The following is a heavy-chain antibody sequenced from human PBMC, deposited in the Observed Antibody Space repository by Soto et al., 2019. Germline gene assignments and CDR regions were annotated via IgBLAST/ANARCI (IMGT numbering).Heavy chain of an antibody. CDR1: GGSISSSSYY. Sequence: PSETLSLTCTVSGGSISSSSYYWGWIRQPPGKGLECIGSIYYSGSTYYNPSLKSRVTISVDTSKNQFSLKLSSVTAADTAVYYCARRDVDTAMGRYYYYYYGMDVWGQGTTVTVSS. V-gene: IGHV4-39*01. D-gene: IGHD5-18*01. J-gene: IGHJ6*02. CDR3: ARRDVDTAMGRYYYYYYGMDV. CDR2: IYYSGST.